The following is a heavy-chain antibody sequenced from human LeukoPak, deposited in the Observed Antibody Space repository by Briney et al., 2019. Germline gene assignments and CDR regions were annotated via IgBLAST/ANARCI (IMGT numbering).Heavy chain of an antibody. CDR2: IWYDGSNK. Sequence: GRSLRLSCAASGFTFSSYGMHWVRQAPGKGLEWVAVIWYDGSNKYYADSVKGRFTISRDNSKNTLYLQMNSLRAEDTAVYYCARDPVGGHYYYYYGMDVRGQGTTVTVSS. V-gene: IGHV3-33*01. CDR1: GFTFSSYG. CDR3: ARDPVGGHYYYYYGMDV. J-gene: IGHJ6*02.